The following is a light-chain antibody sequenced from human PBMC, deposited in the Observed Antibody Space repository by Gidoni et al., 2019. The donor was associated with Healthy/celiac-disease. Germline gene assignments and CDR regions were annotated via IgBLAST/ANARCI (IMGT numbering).Light chain of an antibody. J-gene: IGKJ1*01. CDR1: QSVLYSANNKNY. V-gene: IGKV4-1*01. Sequence: ESVMTQSPDSMAVSLGERATIHCKSSQSVLYSANNKNYLAWYQQKPGQPPKLLIYWASTRESGVPDRFSGSGSGTDFTLSISSLQAEDVAVYYCQQYYSTPWTFGQGTKVEIK. CDR3: QQYYSTPWT. CDR2: WAS.